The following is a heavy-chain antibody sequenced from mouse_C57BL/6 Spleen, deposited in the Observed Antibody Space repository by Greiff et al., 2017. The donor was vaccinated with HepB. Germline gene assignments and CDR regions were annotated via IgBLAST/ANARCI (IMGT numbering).Heavy chain of an antibody. D-gene: IGHD1-1*01. CDR1: GYTFTTYP. CDR2: FHPYNDDT. Sequence: VQLQESGAELVKPGASVKMSCKASGYTFTTYPIEWMKQNHGKSLEWIGNFHPYNDDTKYNEKFKGKATLTVEKSSSTVYLELSRLTSDDSAVYYCARRGSSPYWYFDVWGTGTTVTVSS. J-gene: IGHJ1*03. V-gene: IGHV1-47*01. CDR3: ARRGSSPYWYFDV.